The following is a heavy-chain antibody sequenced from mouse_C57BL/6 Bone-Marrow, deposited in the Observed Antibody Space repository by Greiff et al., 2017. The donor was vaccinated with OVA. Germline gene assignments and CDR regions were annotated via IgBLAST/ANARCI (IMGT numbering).Heavy chain of an antibody. CDR3: GRAGLQSFAY. Sequence: QVQLQQSGAELARPGASVKMSCKASGYTFTSYTMHWVKQRTGQGLEWIGYINPSSGYTKYNQKFKDKATLTADKSSSTAYMQLSSLTSEDSAVYYCGRAGLQSFAYWGQGTLVTVSA. J-gene: IGHJ3*01. D-gene: IGHD3-3*01. V-gene: IGHV1-4*01. CDR2: INPSSGYT. CDR1: GYTFTSYT.